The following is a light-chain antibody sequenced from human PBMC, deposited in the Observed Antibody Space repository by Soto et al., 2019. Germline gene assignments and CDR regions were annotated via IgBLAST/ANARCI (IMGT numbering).Light chain of an antibody. V-gene: IGKV3-15*01. CDR2: GVS. Sequence: EIVMTQSPATLSVSPGERATLSCMASQSVSSNLAWYQQKPGQAPRLLIYGVSTRATGIPDRFSGSGSGTEFTLTISSLQSEDFAIYYCQQYNNWPPLTFGQGTKVEIK. CDR1: QSVSSN. J-gene: IGKJ1*01. CDR3: QQYNNWPPLT.